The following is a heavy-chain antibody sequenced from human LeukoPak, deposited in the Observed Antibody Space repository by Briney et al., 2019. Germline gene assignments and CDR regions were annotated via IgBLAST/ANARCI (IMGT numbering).Heavy chain of an antibody. Sequence: KPSETLSLTCTVSGGSISSYYWSWIRQPPGKGLEWIGYIYYSGSTNYNPSPKSRVTISVDTSKNQFSLKLSSVTAADTAVYYCARAPGFNAFDIWGQGTMVTASS. CDR3: ARAPGFNAFDI. CDR2: IYYSGST. J-gene: IGHJ3*02. V-gene: IGHV4-59*01. CDR1: GGSISSYY.